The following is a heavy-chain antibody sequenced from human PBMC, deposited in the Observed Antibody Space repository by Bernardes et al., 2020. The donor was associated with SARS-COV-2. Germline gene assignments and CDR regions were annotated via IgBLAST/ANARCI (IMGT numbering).Heavy chain of an antibody. D-gene: IGHD2-2*01. CDR1: GFTFSNYA. Sequence: GSLRLSCAASGFTFSNYAMSWVRQAPGKGLVWVSRIEFDGSTTTYAESVKGRFTISRDNAKNVLYLQMNSLRDEDTAVYYCARADCTSTTCRRGAYDIWGQGSMVTVSS. J-gene: IGHJ3*02. CDR3: ARADCTSTTCRRGAYDI. V-gene: IGHV3-74*01. CDR2: IEFDGSTT.